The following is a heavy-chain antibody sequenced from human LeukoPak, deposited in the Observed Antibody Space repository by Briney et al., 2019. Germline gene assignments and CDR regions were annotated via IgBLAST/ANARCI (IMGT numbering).Heavy chain of an antibody. Sequence: GRSLRLSCAASGFTFSSYGMHWVRQAPGKGLEWVAVIWYDGSNKYYADSVKGRFTISRDNSKNTLYLQMNSLRAEDTAVYYCARDGSIAVARIPSGLDYWGQGTLVTVSS. CDR3: ARDGSIAVARIPSGLDY. J-gene: IGHJ4*02. V-gene: IGHV3-33*01. D-gene: IGHD6-19*01. CDR1: GFTFSSYG. CDR2: IWYDGSNK.